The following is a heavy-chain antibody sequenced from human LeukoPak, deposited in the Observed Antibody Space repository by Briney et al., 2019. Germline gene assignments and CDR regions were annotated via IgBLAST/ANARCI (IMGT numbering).Heavy chain of an antibody. D-gene: IGHD3-10*01. V-gene: IGHV3-53*01. CDR2: IYSGGST. CDR3: ARESSYYYYMDV. J-gene: IGHJ6*03. Sequence: PRGSLRLSCAASGFTFSSYEMNWVRQAPGKGLEWVSVIYSGGSTYYADSVKGRFTISRDNSKNTLYLQVNSLRAEDTAVYYCARESSYYYYMDVWGKGTTVTVSS. CDR1: GFTFSSYE.